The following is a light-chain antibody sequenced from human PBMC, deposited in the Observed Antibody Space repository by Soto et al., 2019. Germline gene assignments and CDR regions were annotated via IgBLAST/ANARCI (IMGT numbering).Light chain of an antibody. CDR3: QQYDSSPRT. CDR1: HSVSSSY. Sequence: ETVLTQSPGTLSLSPGARATLSCRASHSVSSSYLAWYQQKPGQAPSLLIYGASNRATGIPDRFSGSGSGTDFTLTISRLEPVDFAVYYCQQYDSSPRTFGAGAKV. J-gene: IGKJ4*02. V-gene: IGKV3-20*01. CDR2: GAS.